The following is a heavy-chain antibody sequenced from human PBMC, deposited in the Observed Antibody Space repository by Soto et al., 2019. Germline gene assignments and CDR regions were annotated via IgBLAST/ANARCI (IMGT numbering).Heavy chain of an antibody. CDR3: AREGPLGYCSSTSCYGAHWFDP. V-gene: IGHV1-2*04. CDR1: GYTFTGYY. D-gene: IGHD2-2*01. CDR2: INPNSGGT. Sequence: ASVKVSCKASGYTFTGYYMHWVRQAPGQGLEWMGWINPNSGGTNYAQKSQGWVTMTRDTSISTAYMELSRLRSDDTAVYYCAREGPLGYCSSTSCYGAHWFDPWGQGTLVTVSS. J-gene: IGHJ5*02.